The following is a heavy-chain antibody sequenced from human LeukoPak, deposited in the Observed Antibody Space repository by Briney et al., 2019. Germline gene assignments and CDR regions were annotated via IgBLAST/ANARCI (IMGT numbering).Heavy chain of an antibody. CDR3: AKHYGRSDY. CDR1: DGSISSYY. V-gene: IGHV4-34*01. J-gene: IGHJ4*02. D-gene: IGHD4-17*01. CDR2: INHSGST. Sequence: SETLSLTCSISDGSISSYYWSWIRQPPGKGLEWIGEINHSGSTNYNPSLKSRVTISVDTSKNQFSLKLSSVTAADTAVYYCAKHYGRSDYWGQGTLVTVSS.